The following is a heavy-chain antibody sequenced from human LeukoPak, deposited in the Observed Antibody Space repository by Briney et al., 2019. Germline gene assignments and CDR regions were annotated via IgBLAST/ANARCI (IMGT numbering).Heavy chain of an antibody. D-gene: IGHD6-13*01. CDR2: INTDGSST. J-gene: IGHJ4*02. Sequence: GGSLRLSCAASGFTFSSYWMHWVRHAPGKGLVWVSRINTDGSSTNYADSVRGRFTISRDNAKNTLYLQMNSLRAEDTAVHYCARGLGGYTSSQAYWGQGTLVTVSS. CDR3: ARGLGGYTSSQAY. CDR1: GFTFSSYW. V-gene: IGHV3-74*01.